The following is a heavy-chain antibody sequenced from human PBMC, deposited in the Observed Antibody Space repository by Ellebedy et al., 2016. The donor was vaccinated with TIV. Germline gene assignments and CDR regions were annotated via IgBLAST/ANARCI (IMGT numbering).Heavy chain of an antibody. D-gene: IGHD4-17*01. CDR3: ARKVPAPTTVPPNWYFDL. CDR1: GFTFSSYT. CDR2: ISTSSSYI. V-gene: IGHV3-21*01. Sequence: GESLKISCAASGFTFSSYTMNWVRQAPGKGLEWVSSISTSSSYIYYAGSVKGRFTISRDNAKNSLFLQMTSLRAEDTAVYYCARKVPAPTTVPPNWYFDLWGRGTLVIVSS. J-gene: IGHJ2*01.